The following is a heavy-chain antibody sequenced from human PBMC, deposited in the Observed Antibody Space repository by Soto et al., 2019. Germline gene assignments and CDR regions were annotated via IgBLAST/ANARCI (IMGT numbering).Heavy chain of an antibody. Sequence: QLQLQESGPGLVTPSGTLSLTCTVSGDIITSRDYYWGWLRRPPGKGLEWIGTVYYNENTYYGPSRKGRVTIFLDTGRGQIPLTLKSVTASDTAEYFCATASAAVYARSGSFDIWGQGTMVSVSS. V-gene: IGHV4-39*01. J-gene: IGHJ3*02. CDR1: GDIITSRDYY. CDR3: ATASAAVYARSGSFDI. CDR2: VYYNENT. D-gene: IGHD3-10*01.